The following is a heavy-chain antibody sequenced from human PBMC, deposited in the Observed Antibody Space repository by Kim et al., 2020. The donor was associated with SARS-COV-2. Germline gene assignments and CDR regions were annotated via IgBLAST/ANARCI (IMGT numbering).Heavy chain of an antibody. D-gene: IGHD3-10*01. J-gene: IGHJ6*02. CDR2: IYHSGST. CDR3: TRATGTLVRGIYFYGLDV. V-gene: IGHV4-4*02. Sequence: SETLSLTCDVSGGSITSSNWWSWVRQAPGKGLEWIGEIYHSGSTNYNPSLESRVTISVDKSKNQFSLKLSSVTAADTALYYCTRATGTLVRGIYFYGLDVWGQGTTVTVSS. CDR1: GGSITSSNW.